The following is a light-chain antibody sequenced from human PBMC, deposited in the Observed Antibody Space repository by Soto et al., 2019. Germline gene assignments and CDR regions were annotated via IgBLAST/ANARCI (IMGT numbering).Light chain of an antibody. CDR3: QQYCSSPRT. Sequence: EIVLTQSPGTLSLSPGERATLSCRASQTFSSYLAWYQQKPGQAPRLLIYGASSRATGIPDRFSGSGSGTDFSLTISRLEPEDFAVYYCQQYCSSPRTFGQGTKLEIK. J-gene: IGKJ2*01. V-gene: IGKV3-20*01. CDR2: GAS. CDR1: QTFSSY.